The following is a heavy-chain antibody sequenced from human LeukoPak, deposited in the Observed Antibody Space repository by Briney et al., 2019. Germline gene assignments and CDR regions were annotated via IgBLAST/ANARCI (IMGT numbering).Heavy chain of an antibody. V-gene: IGHV4-39*01. CDR1: GGSISSSSYY. J-gene: IGHJ5*02. D-gene: IGHD3-22*01. CDR3: ARPVYYYDGSGYYSYNWFDP. Sequence: SETLSLTCTVSGGSISSSSYYWGWIRQPPGKGLEWIGSIYYSGSTYYNPSLKSRVTISVDTSKNQFSLKLSSVTAADTAVYYCARPVYYYDGSGYYSYNWFDPWGQGTLVTVSS. CDR2: IYYSGST.